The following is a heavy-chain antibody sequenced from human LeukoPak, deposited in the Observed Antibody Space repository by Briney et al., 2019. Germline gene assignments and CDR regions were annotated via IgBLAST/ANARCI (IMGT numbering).Heavy chain of an antibody. Sequence: QSGGSLRLSCAASGFTFSHYGMHWVRQAPGRGLEWVAVIWNDGSNKYYADSVKGRFTISRVNSRNTVYLQMNSLRAEDTAVYYCARGFKAGLFDYWGQGTLVTVSS. D-gene: IGHD3/OR15-3a*01. CDR2: IWNDGSNK. CDR3: ARGFKAGLFDY. CDR1: GFTFSHYG. V-gene: IGHV3-33*01. J-gene: IGHJ4*02.